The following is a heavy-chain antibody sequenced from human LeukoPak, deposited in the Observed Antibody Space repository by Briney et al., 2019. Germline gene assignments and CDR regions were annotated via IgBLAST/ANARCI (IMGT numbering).Heavy chain of an antibody. V-gene: IGHV4-39*07. D-gene: IGHD4-23*01. CDR1: GGSISSSSYY. CDR3: ARGDYVGWFDP. J-gene: IGHJ5*02. Sequence: SETLSLTCTVSGGSISSSSYYWGWIRQPPGKGLEWIGSIYYSGSTYYNPSLKSRVTISVDTSKNQFSLKLSSVTAADTAVYYCARGDYVGWFDPWGQRTLVTVSS. CDR2: IYYSGST.